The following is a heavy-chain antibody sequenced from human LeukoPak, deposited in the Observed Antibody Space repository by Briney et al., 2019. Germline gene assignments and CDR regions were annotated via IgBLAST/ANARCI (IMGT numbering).Heavy chain of an antibody. CDR1: GGSISSYY. CDR3: ARQDSYGYFYGAFDI. CDR2: IYYSGST. V-gene: IGHV4-59*08. D-gene: IGHD5-18*01. Sequence: PSETLSLTCTVSGGSISSYYWSWIRQPPGKGLEWIGYIYYSGSTNYNPSLKSRVTISVDTSKNQFSLKLSSVTAADTAVCYCARQDSYGYFYGAFDIWGQGTMVTVSS. J-gene: IGHJ3*02.